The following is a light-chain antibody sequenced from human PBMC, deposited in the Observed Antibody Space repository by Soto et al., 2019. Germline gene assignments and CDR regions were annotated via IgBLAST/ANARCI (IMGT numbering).Light chain of an antibody. CDR2: GAS. V-gene: IGKV3-20*01. Sequence: IVLPQSPGTLSLSPGERATLSCRASQSVSSNSLAWYQQKPGQAPRLVIYGASTRATGFPDRFTGSGSGTDFTLTISRLEPEDFAVYYCQQYGTSPQTFGQGTKVDIK. CDR1: QSVSSNS. CDR3: QQYGTSPQT. J-gene: IGKJ1*01.